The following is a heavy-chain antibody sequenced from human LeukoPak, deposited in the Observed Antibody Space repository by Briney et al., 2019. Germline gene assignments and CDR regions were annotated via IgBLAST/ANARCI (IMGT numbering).Heavy chain of an antibody. V-gene: IGHV4-4*02. CDR1: GGSISSSNW. D-gene: IGHD5-18*01. Sequence: PSETLSLTCAVSGGSISSSNWWSWVRQPPGKGLELIGEIYHTGNINYNPSLKSRVTISVDKSKNQFSLKLSSVTAADTAVYYCARVGYSYVAFDIWGQGTMVTVSS. J-gene: IGHJ3*02. CDR3: ARVGYSYVAFDI. CDR2: IYHTGNI.